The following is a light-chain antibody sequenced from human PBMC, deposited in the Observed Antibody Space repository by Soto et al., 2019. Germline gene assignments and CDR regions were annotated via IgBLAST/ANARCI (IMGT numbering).Light chain of an antibody. CDR3: QQYATSPWT. CDR2: GAS. J-gene: IGKJ1*01. CDR1: ESVTSSY. V-gene: IGKV3-20*01. Sequence: EIVLTQSPGTLSLFPGERATLSCRATESVTSSYLAWYQHKPGQAPRLLIYGASSRATGIPDRFSGSGSGTDFTLSISRLEPEEFAVYYCQQYATSPWTFGQGTQVEI.